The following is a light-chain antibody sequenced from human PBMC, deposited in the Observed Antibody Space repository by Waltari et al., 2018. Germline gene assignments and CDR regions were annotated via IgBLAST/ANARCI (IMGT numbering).Light chain of an antibody. CDR2: GAS. J-gene: IGKJ3*01. V-gene: IGKV3-20*01. Sequence: EIVLTQSPVTLSLSPRERPTLSCRASQSVSSSYLAWSQQKPGQAPRLLSYGASSRATGIPDRFSGSGSGTDFTLTISRLEPEDFEVYYCQQYGSSPRTFGPGTKVDIK. CDR3: QQYGSSPRT. CDR1: QSVSSSY.